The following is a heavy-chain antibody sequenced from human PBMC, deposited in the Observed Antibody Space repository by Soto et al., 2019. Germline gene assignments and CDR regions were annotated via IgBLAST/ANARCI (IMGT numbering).Heavy chain of an antibody. J-gene: IGHJ4*02. V-gene: IGHV3-33*03. CDR3: VVDTSGLLDY. CDR2: IWYDGNKK. D-gene: IGHD3-22*01. Sequence: GGSLRLSCAASGFTFSSYGMHWVRQAPGKGPEWVAVIWYDGNKKYYGDSVRGRFTISRDNSKNTLYLEMNSLRAEDTAVYYCVVDTSGLLDYWGQGTLVTVSS. CDR1: GFTFSSYG.